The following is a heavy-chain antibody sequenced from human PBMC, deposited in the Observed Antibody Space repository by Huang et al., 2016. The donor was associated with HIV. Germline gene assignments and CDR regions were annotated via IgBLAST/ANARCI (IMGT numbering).Heavy chain of an antibody. Sequence: QVHLVESGGGVVQPGRSLRLSCAASGFVFSDFGMHWVRHVPGKGLEWVAAISYDGRNKYYADSFKGRFTISRDDSKNTLYLQMNSLRDEDTALYYCIRQLINLDYWGQGTQVTVSS. J-gene: IGHJ4*02. CDR1: GFVFSDFG. CDR2: ISYDGRNK. D-gene: IGHD3-10*01. V-gene: IGHV3-30*03. CDR3: IRQLINLDY.